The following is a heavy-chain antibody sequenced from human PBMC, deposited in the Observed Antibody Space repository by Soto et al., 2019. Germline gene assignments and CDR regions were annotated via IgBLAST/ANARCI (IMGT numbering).Heavy chain of an antibody. CDR1: GLPFRNYA. Sequence: QLQLVESGGGVVQPGRSLKLSCVASGLPFRNYAFHWVRQAPGKGLEWLAVMTDDRPEIYYADSVQGRFTISRDNSKNTLYLQMNSLRSEDTAVYYCVRATYFSDSSGYTRCFDYWGQGTLVTVSS. CDR2: MTDDRPEI. V-gene: IGHV3-30-3*01. D-gene: IGHD3-22*01. CDR3: VRATYFSDSSGYTRCFDY. J-gene: IGHJ4*02.